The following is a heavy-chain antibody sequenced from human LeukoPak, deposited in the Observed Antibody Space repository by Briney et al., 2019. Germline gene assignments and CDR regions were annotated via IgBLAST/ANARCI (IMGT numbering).Heavy chain of an antibody. Sequence: GGSLRLSCAASGFTFSNAWMSWVRQAPGKGLEWVGRNKSKTDGGTTDYAAPVKGRFTISRDDSKNTLYLQMNSLKTEDTAVYYCTTRNRRQLVRGFDYWGQGTLVTVSS. V-gene: IGHV3-15*01. CDR2: NKSKTDGGTT. CDR3: TTRNRRQLVRGFDY. J-gene: IGHJ4*02. CDR1: GFTFSNAW. D-gene: IGHD6-6*01.